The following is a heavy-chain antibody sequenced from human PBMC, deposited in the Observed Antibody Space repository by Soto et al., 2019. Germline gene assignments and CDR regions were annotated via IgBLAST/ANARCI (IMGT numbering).Heavy chain of an antibody. Sequence: PSQTLSLTCAISGDSFSSNSAAWNWIRQSPSRGLEWLGRAYYRSQWYYDSAVSVRSRITVIPDTSKNQFSLQLNSVTPEDTAVYYCTIQNGDSRTYNVIDVWGQGST. D-gene: IGHD4-17*01. CDR2: AYYRSQWYY. CDR1: GDSFSSNSAA. CDR3: TIQNGDSRTYNVIDV. V-gene: IGHV6-1*01. J-gene: IGHJ6*01.